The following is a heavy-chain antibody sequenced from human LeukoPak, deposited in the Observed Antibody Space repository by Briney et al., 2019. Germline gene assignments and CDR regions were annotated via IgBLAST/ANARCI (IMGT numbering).Heavy chain of an antibody. D-gene: IGHD6-13*01. CDR1: GFTFSNYG. CDR3: AKLRGVAAAGTGDCGP. Sequence: GRSLRLSCAASGFTFSNYGMHWVRQAPGKGLEWVAVISHDGSNKYYADSVKGRFTISRDNSKNTLYLQMNSLRGEDTAVYYCAKLRGVAAAGTGDCGPWGQGTLVTVSS. V-gene: IGHV3-30*18. CDR2: ISHDGSNK. J-gene: IGHJ5*01.